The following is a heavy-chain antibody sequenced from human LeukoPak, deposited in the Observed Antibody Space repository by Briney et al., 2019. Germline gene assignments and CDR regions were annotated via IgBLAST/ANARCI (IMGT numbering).Heavy chain of an antibody. CDR2: IIPIFGTA. Sequence: ASVKVSCKASGGTFSSYAISWVRQAPGQGLKWMGGIIPIFGTANYAQKFQGRVTITADESTSTAYMELSSLRSEDTAVYYCARDVVPAAIRGGYNWFDPWGQGTLVTVSS. V-gene: IGHV1-69*13. CDR1: GGTFSSYA. CDR3: ARDVVPAAIRGGYNWFDP. D-gene: IGHD2-2*02. J-gene: IGHJ5*02.